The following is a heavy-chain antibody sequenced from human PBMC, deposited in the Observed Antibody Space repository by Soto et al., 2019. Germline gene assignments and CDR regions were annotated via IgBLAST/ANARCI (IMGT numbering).Heavy chain of an antibody. D-gene: IGHD6-19*01. CDR3: AKSKGGWGHDC. J-gene: IGHJ4*02. Sequence: GASVKVSCKASGYTFSSSAMHWVRQAPGQSLEWMGWINVGTDKTEYSRRLQGRVTITKDTSASTADMELSGLTSEDTAVYYCAKSKGGWGHDCWGPGTLVTVPS. V-gene: IGHV1-3*01. CDR2: INVGTDKT. CDR1: GYTFSSSA.